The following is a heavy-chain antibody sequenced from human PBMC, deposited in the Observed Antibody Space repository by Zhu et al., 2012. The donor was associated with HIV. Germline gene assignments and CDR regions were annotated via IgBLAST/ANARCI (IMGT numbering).Heavy chain of an antibody. V-gene: IGHV4-4*09. CDR3: ARLHYGDLPRIDY. J-gene: IGHJ4*02. D-gene: IGHD4-17*01. CDR2: IYTSGST. CDR1: GGSISSYY. Sequence: QVQLQESGPGLVKPSETLSLTCTVSGGSISSYYWSWIRQPPGKGLEWIGYIYTSGSTNYNPSLKSRVTISVDTSKNQFSLKLNSVTAADTAVYYCARLHYGDLPRIDYWGQGTLVTVSS.